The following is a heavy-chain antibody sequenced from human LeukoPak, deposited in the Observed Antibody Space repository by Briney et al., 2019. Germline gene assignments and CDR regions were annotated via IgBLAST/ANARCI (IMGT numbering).Heavy chain of an antibody. CDR3: ARDSYGGNSPFRH. J-gene: IGHJ4*02. Sequence: PGGSLRLSCVASEFTFSRYAMSWVRQAPGKGLEWVSAISGSGGTTFYADSVKGRFTISRDNPKNTLYLQMNSLRAEDTAVYYCARDSYGGNSPFRHWGQGTLVTVSS. CDR1: EFTFSRYA. CDR2: ISGSGGTT. D-gene: IGHD4-23*01. V-gene: IGHV3-23*01.